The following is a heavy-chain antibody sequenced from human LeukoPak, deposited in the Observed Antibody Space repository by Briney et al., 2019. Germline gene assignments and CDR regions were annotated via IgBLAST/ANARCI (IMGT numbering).Heavy chain of an antibody. CDR3: ARGYSSSWHSNVYFDY. D-gene: IGHD6-13*01. CDR2: INPNSGNT. CDR1: GYTFTGYY. V-gene: IGHV1-8*02. Sequence: ASVKVSCKASGYTFTGYYMHWVRQAPGQGLEWMGWINPNSGNTGYAQKFQGRVTMTRNTSISTAYMELSSLKFEDTAVYYCARGYSSSWHSNVYFDYWGQGTLITVSS. J-gene: IGHJ4*02.